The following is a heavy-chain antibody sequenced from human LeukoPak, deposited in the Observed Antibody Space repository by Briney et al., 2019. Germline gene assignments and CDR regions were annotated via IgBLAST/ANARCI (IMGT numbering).Heavy chain of an antibody. CDR2: INPNSGGT. Sequence: ASVKVSCKASGYTFTGYYMHWVRQAPGQGLEWMGWINPNSGGTYYAQKFQGRVTMTRDTSISTAYMELSRLRSDDTAVYYCARAREYSSSSRRTFDYWGQGTLVIVSS. J-gene: IGHJ4*02. V-gene: IGHV1-2*02. CDR1: GYTFTGYY. CDR3: ARAREYSSSSRRTFDY. D-gene: IGHD6-6*01.